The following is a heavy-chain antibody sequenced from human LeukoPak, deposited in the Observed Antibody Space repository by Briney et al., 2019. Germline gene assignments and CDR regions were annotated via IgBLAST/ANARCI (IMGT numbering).Heavy chain of an antibody. Sequence: SETLSLTCAVYGGSFSGYYWSWIRQPPGKGLEWIGEINHSGSTNYNPSLKSRVTISVDTSKNQFSLKLSSVTAADTAVYYCARLRGEIDYWGQGTLVTVSS. J-gene: IGHJ4*02. CDR2: INHSGST. D-gene: IGHD3-10*01. V-gene: IGHV4-34*01. CDR1: GGSFSGYY. CDR3: ARLRGEIDY.